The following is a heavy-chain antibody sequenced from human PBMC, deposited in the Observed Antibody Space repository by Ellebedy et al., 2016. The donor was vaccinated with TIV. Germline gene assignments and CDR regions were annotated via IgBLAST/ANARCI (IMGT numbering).Heavy chain of an antibody. Sequence: SETLSLTXTVSSHSISSGYGWRYNWGWIRQSPGKGLEWIGSGYQSGITYYNPSLKSRVTISVDTSKNQFSLKLSSVTAADTAVYYCARDHDYVWGSYRKYNWFDPWGQGTLVTVSS. CDR2: GYQSGIT. V-gene: IGHV4-38-2*02. CDR1: SHSISSGYGWRYN. D-gene: IGHD3-16*02. J-gene: IGHJ5*02. CDR3: ARDHDYVWGSYRKYNWFDP.